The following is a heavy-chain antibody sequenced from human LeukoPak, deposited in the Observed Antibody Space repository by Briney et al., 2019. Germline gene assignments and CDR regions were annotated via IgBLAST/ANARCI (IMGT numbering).Heavy chain of an antibody. CDR2: IYYSGTT. CDR3: AKGAGGFSYYDWFDP. Sequence: PSETLSLTCTVSGGSISSSPYYWGWIRQPPGKGLEWIGSIYYSGTTHYNPSLESRVTISVDTSKNQFSLKLASVTAADTAIYYCAKGAGGFSYYDWFDPWGQGTLVTVSS. D-gene: IGHD5-18*01. V-gene: IGHV4-39*07. J-gene: IGHJ5*02. CDR1: GGSISSSPYY.